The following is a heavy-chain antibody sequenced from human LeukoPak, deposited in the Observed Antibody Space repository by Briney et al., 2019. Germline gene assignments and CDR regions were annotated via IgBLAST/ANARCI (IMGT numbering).Heavy chain of an antibody. CDR2: IYTSGST. CDR1: GGSIGSGSYY. Sequence: SQTLSLTCTVSGGSIGSGSYYWSWIRQPAGKGLEWIGRIYTSGSTNYNPSLKSRVTISVDTSKNQFSLKLSSVTAADTAVYYCARGLYCGGDCYWFDYWGQGTLVTVSS. J-gene: IGHJ4*02. D-gene: IGHD2-21*02. V-gene: IGHV4-61*02. CDR3: ARGLYCGGDCYWFDY.